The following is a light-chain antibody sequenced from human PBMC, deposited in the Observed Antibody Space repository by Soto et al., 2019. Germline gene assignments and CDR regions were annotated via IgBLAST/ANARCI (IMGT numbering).Light chain of an antibody. V-gene: IGKV1-39*01. CDR2: SAS. CDR1: QSMSDS. J-gene: IGKJ2*01. CDR3: QQSYSNSNT. Sequence: DIQLTQSPSSLSASVGDRVTITCRASQSMSDSLNWYQQKSGQAPKLLIYSASNLESGVPSRFSGGGSGTDFTLTISSLQPEDFGTYFCQQSYSNSNTFGQGTTLEIK.